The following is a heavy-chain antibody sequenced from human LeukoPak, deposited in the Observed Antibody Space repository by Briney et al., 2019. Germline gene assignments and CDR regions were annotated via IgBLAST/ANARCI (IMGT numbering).Heavy chain of an antibody. CDR1: GYTFTSYG. Sequence: ASVKVSCKASGYTFTSYGISWVRQAPGQGREWMGWISAYNDNTNYAQKLQGRVTMTTDTSTSTPYMELRSLRSDDTAVYYCAREPSGWYFDLWGRGTLVPVSS. V-gene: IGHV1-18*01. D-gene: IGHD6-19*01. CDR3: AREPSGWYFDL. J-gene: IGHJ2*01. CDR2: ISAYNDNT.